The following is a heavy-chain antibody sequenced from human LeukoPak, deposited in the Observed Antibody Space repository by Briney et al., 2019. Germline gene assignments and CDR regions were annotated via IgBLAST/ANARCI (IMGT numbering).Heavy chain of an antibody. J-gene: IGHJ6*03. CDR1: GYTFTSYD. V-gene: IGHV1-8*01. CDR2: MNPNSGNT. D-gene: IGHD3-3*01. Sequence: ASVKVSCKASGYTFTSYDINWVRQATGQGLEWMGWMNPNSGNTGYAQKFQGRVTMTRNTSISTVYMELSSLRSEDTAVYYCARGLTHYDFWSGYHKGYYYMDVWGKGTTVTVSS. CDR3: ARGLTHYDFWSGYHKGYYYMDV.